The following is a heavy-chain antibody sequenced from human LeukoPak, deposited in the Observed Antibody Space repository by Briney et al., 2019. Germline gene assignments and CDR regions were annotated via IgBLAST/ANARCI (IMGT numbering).Heavy chain of an antibody. J-gene: IGHJ3*02. CDR3: AKKGLRFLEWLDSDAFDI. Sequence: PGGSLRLSCAASGFTFSSYGMHWVRQAPGKGLEWVAVISYDGSNKYYADSVKGRFTISRDNSKNTLYLQMNSLRAEDTAVYYCAKKGLRFLEWLDSDAFDIWGQGTMVTVSS. CDR2: ISYDGSNK. V-gene: IGHV3-30*18. D-gene: IGHD3-3*01. CDR1: GFTFSSYG.